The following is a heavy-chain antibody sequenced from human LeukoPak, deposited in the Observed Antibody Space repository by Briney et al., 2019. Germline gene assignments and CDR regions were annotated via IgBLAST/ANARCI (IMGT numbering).Heavy chain of an antibody. J-gene: IGHJ5*02. CDR3: ARGNYDYVWGSYAYNWFDP. V-gene: IGHV1-2*02. CDR2: INPNSGGT. Sequence: ASVKVSCKASGYTFTGYYMHWVRQGPRQGLECMGWINPNSGGTNYAQKFQGRVTMTRDTSIRTAYMELSRLRSDDTAVYYCARGNYDYVWGSYAYNWFDPWGQGTLVTVSS. D-gene: IGHD3-16*01. CDR1: GYTFTGYY.